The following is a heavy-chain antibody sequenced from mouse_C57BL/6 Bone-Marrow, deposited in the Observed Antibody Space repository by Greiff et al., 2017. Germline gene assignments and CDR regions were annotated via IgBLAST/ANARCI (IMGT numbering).Heavy chain of an antibody. CDR2: IWRGGST. CDR1: GFSFTSYG. J-gene: IGHJ2*01. V-gene: IGHV2-5*01. Sequence: VQGVESGPGLVQPSQSLSITCTVSGFSFTSYGVHWVRQSPGKGLEWLGVIWRGGSTDYNAAFMSRLSITKDNSKSQVFFKMNSLQADDTAIYYCAKNREGGHFDYWGQGTTLTVSS. CDR3: AKNREGGHFDY.